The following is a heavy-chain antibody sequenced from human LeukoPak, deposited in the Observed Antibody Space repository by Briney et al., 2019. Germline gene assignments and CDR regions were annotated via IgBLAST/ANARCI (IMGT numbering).Heavy chain of an antibody. CDR3: ARGKVGYGDLPYFDY. CDR1: GYTFTSYD. J-gene: IGHJ4*02. V-gene: IGHV1-8*01. Sequence: ASVKVSCKASGYTFTSYDINWVRQATGQGLEWMGWMNPSSGNTGYAQKFQGRVTMTRDTSISTAYMELSRLRSDDTAVYYCARGKVGYGDLPYFDYWGQGTLVTVSS. CDR2: MNPSSGNT. D-gene: IGHD4-17*01.